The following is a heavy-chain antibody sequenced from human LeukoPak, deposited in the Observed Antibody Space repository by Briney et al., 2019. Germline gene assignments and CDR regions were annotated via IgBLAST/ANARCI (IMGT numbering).Heavy chain of an antibody. V-gene: IGHV3-9*01. CDR3: AKDLSYGPGEYYGMDV. CDR2: ISWNSGSI. Sequence: PGGSLRLSCAASGFTFDDYAMHWVRQAPGKGLEWVSGISWNSGSIGYADSVKGRFTISRDNAKNSLYLQMNSLRAEDTALYYCAKDLSYGPGEYYGMDVWGQGTTVTVSS. CDR1: GFTFDDYA. D-gene: IGHD3-10*01. J-gene: IGHJ6*02.